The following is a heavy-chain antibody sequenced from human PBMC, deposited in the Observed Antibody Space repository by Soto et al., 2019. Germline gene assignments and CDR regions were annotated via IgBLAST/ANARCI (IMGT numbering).Heavy chain of an antibody. D-gene: IGHD3-22*01. CDR2: IYHSGST. J-gene: IGHJ6*02. CDR1: GGSISSRNW. Sequence: SETLSLTCAVSGGSISSRNWWSWVRQPPGKGLEWIGEIYHSGSTNYNPSLKSRVTISVDKSKNQFSLKLRSVTAADTAVYYCARDLATMPGRYESRPTDYGMDVWGQGTTVTVSS. CDR3: ARDLATMPGRYESRPTDYGMDV. V-gene: IGHV4-4*02.